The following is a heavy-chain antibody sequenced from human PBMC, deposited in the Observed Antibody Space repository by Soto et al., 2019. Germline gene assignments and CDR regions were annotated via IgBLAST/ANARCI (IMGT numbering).Heavy chain of an antibody. CDR3: ARYYYVSSGDPFDCYYGMGV. Sequence: ASVKVSCKASGYTFTSYGISWVRQAPGQGLEWMGWISAYNGNTNYAQKLQGRVTMTTDTSTSTAYMELRSLRSDDTAVYYCARYYYVSSGDPFDCYYGMGVWGQGTRVSVAS. CDR1: GYTFTSYG. J-gene: IGHJ6*02. CDR2: ISAYNGNT. V-gene: IGHV1-18*01. D-gene: IGHD3-22*01.